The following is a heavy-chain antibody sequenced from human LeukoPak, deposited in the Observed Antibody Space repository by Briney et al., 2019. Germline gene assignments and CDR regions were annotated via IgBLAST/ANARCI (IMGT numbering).Heavy chain of an antibody. CDR1: GGTLNSHA. V-gene: IGHV1-69*13. D-gene: IGHD3-22*01. CDR3: ARHSGYHSTMYLDY. Sequence: SVKVSCKTSGGTLNSHAISWVRQAPGQGLEWMGGITAIFRATNYAQEFQGRVTITADEFMSTVYMELSSLRSEDTAVYYCARHSGYHSTMYLDYWGQGTLVTVSS. CDR2: ITAIFRAT. J-gene: IGHJ4*02.